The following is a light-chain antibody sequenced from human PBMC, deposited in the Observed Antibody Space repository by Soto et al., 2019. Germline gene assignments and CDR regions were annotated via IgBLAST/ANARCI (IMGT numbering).Light chain of an antibody. CDR3: SSYTTSSTYV. CDR1: SSDVGAYNY. Sequence: QSVLTQPDSVSGYPLQSITISCTGASSDVGAYNYVAWCQQHPGKGPKLLIYDVSNRPSGFSGRFSGSKSGNTASLTISGLRAEDEADYFCSSYTTSSTYVFGTGTRSPS. J-gene: IGLJ1*01. CDR2: DVS. V-gene: IGLV2-14*01.